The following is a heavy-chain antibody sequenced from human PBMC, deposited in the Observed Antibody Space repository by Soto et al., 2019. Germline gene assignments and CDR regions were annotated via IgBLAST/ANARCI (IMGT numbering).Heavy chain of an antibody. J-gene: IGHJ4*02. CDR1: GVSISSYF. CDR3: ARIGGYHGPLDY. D-gene: IGHD6-25*01. V-gene: IGHV4-59*01. Sequence: SETLSLTCSVSGVSISSYFWSWIRQAPGRGLEWIGYTYHRGSTNNSPSLKSRVAISLDTSENQFSLKVNSVTAADTAVYYCARIGGYHGPLDYWGQGTPVTVSS. CDR2: TYHRGST.